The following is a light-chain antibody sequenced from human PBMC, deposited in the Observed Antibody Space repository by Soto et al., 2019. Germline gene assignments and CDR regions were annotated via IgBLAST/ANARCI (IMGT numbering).Light chain of an antibody. CDR2: AAS. CDR1: QSSSNY. J-gene: IGKJ2*01. CDR3: EKCYSTSYT. V-gene: IGKV1-39*01. Sequence: DIQMTQSPSSLSASVGDRVTITCRASQSSSNYLNWYQQKPGKAPKLLIYAASSLQSGVPSRFSGSGSGTDFTLSISSLQPEDFATYYCEKCYSTSYTFGQGTKLEIK.